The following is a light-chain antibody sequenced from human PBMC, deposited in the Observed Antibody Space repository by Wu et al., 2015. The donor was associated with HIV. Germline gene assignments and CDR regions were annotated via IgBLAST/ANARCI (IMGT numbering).Light chain of an antibody. Sequence: EIVVTQSPATLSVSPGERATLSCRASQSVGSNLAWYQQKPGQAPRLLIFTASTRATGIPARFSGGGSGTEFTLTISSLQSEDFAVYYCQQYNNWPYSFGQGTKLEIK. V-gene: IGKV3-15*01. J-gene: IGKJ2*03. CDR2: TAS. CDR1: QSVGSN. CDR3: QQYNNWPYS.